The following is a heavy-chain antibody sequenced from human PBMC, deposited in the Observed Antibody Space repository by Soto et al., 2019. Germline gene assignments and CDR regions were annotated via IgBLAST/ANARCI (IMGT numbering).Heavy chain of an antibody. D-gene: IGHD6-19*01. V-gene: IGHV1-18*01. Sequence: XVKVSCKASGYTFTRYDISWVRQAPGQGLEWMGWISAYNGNTNYAQKLQGRVTMTTDTSTSTAYMELRSMRSDDTAVYYCARDSSGWNAFDIWGQGTMVTVSS. CDR1: GYTFTRYD. CDR2: ISAYNGNT. CDR3: ARDSSGWNAFDI. J-gene: IGHJ3*02.